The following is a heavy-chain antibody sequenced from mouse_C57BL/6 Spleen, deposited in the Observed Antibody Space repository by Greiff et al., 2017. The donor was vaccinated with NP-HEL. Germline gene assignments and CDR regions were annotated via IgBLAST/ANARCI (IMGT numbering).Heavy chain of an antibody. CDR2: ISDGGSYT. Sequence: EVQGVESGGGLVKPGGSLKLSCAASGFTFSSYAMSWVRQTPEKRLEWVATISDGGSYTYYPDNVKGRFTISRDNAKNNLYLQMSHLKSEDTAMYYCARDEGYYGSSSPFAYWGQGTLVTVSA. J-gene: IGHJ3*01. CDR3: ARDEGYYGSSSPFAY. D-gene: IGHD1-1*01. CDR1: GFTFSSYA. V-gene: IGHV5-4*01.